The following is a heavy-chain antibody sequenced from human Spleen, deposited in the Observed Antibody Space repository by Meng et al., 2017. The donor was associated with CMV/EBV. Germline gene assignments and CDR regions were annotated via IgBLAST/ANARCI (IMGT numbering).Heavy chain of an antibody. D-gene: IGHD3-9*01. CDR2: TDNDGSST. Sequence: LSLTCAASGFTFSSYSMNWVRQAPGKGLVWVSRTDNDGSSTFYADSVKGRFTISRDNAKNTLYLQMNSLRADDTAVYYCARGMYDILTGYLTAWGQGTLVTVSS. V-gene: IGHV3-74*01. CDR1: GFTFSSYS. J-gene: IGHJ5*02. CDR3: ARGMYDILTGYLTA.